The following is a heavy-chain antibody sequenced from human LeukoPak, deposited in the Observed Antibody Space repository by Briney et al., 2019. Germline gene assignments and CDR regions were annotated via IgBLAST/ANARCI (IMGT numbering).Heavy chain of an antibody. Sequence: SETLSLTCAVSGGSISSSNWWNWVRQSPGKGLEWIGEIYHSGSTNYNPSLKSRVIISVDTSKNQFSLKLSSVTAADTAVYYCARDLYSSRTNYAFVIWGQGTMVTGSS. J-gene: IGHJ3*02. D-gene: IGHD6-13*01. CDR3: ARDLYSSRTNYAFVI. CDR2: IYHSGST. V-gene: IGHV4-4*02. CDR1: GGSISSSNW.